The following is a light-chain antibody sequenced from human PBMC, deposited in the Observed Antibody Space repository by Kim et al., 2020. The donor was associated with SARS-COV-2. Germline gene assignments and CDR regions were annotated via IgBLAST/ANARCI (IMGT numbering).Light chain of an antibody. V-gene: IGKV3-20*01. Sequence: LSPGERATLSCRASQSVASNHLAWFQQKPGQAPRLLIYGTSSRATGIPDRFSASESGTDFTLTISRLEPEDFAVYYCQQYDRSQYTFGQGTKLEI. CDR1: QSVASNH. J-gene: IGKJ2*01. CDR3: QQYDRSQYT. CDR2: GTS.